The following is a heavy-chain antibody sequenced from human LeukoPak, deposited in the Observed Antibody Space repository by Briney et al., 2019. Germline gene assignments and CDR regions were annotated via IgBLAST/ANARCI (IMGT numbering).Heavy chain of an antibody. J-gene: IGHJ4*02. CDR3: ARGAGWYGY. V-gene: IGHV4-59*01. CDR2: IYYSGST. D-gene: IGHD6-19*01. CDR1: GDSLSSYH. Sequence: TSETLSLTCTVSGDSLSSYHWSWLRQPPGEGLEWIGYIYYSGSTNYNPSLKGRVIISVDTSNNQFSLKLSSVTAADTAVYYCARGAGWYGYWGQGTLVTVSS.